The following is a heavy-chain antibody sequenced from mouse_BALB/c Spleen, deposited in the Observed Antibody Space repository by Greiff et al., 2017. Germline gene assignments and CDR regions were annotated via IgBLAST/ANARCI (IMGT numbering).Heavy chain of an antibody. D-gene: IGHD2-1*01. CDR1: GYTFTSYW. J-gene: IGHJ4*01. CDR2: INPSNGRT. CDR3: ARRNGNLYYAMDD. Sequence: QVQLQQPGAELVKPGASVKLSCKASGYTFTSYWMHWVKQRPGQGLEWIGEINPSNGRTNYNEKFKSKATLTVDKSSSTAYMQLSSLTSEDSAVYYCARRNGNLYYAMDDWGQGTSVTVSS. V-gene: IGHV1S81*02.